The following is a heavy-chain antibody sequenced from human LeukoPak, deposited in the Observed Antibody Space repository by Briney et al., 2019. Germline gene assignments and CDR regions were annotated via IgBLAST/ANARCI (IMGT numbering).Heavy chain of an antibody. CDR3: AKDWYFGYDDFDI. CDR1: GFTISSYI. Sequence: GGSLRFSCAASGFTISSYIMTWVRQDPGKGLEWVSGLGSSGAITYYADSVKGRFTISRDNSKHTLYLQMNSLRAEDTAIYYCAKDWYFGYDDFDIWGQGTMVTVSS. V-gene: IGHV3-23*01. CDR2: LGSSGAIT. J-gene: IGHJ3*02. D-gene: IGHD3-10*01.